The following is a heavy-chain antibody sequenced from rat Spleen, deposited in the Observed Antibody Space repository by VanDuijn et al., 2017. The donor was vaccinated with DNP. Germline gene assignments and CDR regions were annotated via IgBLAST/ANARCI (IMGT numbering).Heavy chain of an antibody. V-gene: IGHV5-17*01. CDR2: IIYDGGHS. D-gene: IGHD1-12*02. CDR1: GFTFSDSA. CDR3: ARHDMMVAMDA. Sequence: EVQLVESGGGVVQPGNSLKLSCAASGFTFSDSAMAWVRQSPKKGLEWVATIIYDGGHSFYRDSVQGRFAISRDNAKTTLYLQLDSLRSDDTATYYCARHDMMVAMDAWGQGTSVTVSS. J-gene: IGHJ4*01.